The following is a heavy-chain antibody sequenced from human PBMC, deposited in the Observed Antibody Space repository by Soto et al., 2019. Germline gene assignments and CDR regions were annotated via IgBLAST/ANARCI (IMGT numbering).Heavy chain of an antibody. CDR2: IYYSGST. V-gene: IGHV4-59*01. Sequence: PSETLSLTCTVSGGSISSYYWSWIRQPPGKGLEWIGYIYYSGSTNYNPSLKSRVTISVDTSKNQFSLKLSSVTAADTAVYYCARTLYSYGYTFYDYWGQGTLVTVSS. CDR3: ARTLYSYGYTFYDY. J-gene: IGHJ4*02. CDR1: GGSISSYY. D-gene: IGHD5-18*01.